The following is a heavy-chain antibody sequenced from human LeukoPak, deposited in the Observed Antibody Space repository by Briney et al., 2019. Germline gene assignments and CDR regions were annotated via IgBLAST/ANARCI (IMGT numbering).Heavy chain of an antibody. V-gene: IGHV1-2*02. CDR3: ARDLGYSSTPYYFDY. CDR2: INPNSGGT. Sequence: ASVKVSCKASGYTFTGYYMHWVRQAPGQGLEWMGWINPNSGGTNYAQKFQGRVTMTRDTSISTAYMELSRLRSDDTAMYFCARDLGYSSTPYYFDYWGQGTLVTVSS. J-gene: IGHJ4*02. D-gene: IGHD4-11*01. CDR1: GYTFTGYY.